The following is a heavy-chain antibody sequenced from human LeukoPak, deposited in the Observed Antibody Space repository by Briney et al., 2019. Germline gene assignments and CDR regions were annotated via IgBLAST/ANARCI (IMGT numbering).Heavy chain of an antibody. D-gene: IGHD1-26*01. CDR3: VVHSATSCY. J-gene: IGHJ4*02. CDR2: ITTSGTST. CDR1: GFTFSSYE. V-gene: IGHV3-48*03. Sequence: GGSLRLSCATSGFTFSSYETNWVRQAPGKGLEWISYITTSGTSTYYADSVKGRFTISRDNDKTALSLQMNSLRAEDTAVYYCVVHSATSCYWGQGTLVTVSS.